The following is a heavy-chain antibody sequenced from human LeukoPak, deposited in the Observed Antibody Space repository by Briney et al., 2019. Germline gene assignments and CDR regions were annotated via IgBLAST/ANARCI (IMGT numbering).Heavy chain of an antibody. CDR1: GGSFSGYY. Sequence: PSETLSLTCAVYGGSFSGYYWSWIRQPPGKGLEWIGEINHSGSTNYNPSFKSRVTISVDTSKNQFSLKLSSVTAADTAVYYCADRRRYSYGLDYWGQGTLVTVSS. V-gene: IGHV4-34*01. D-gene: IGHD5-18*01. CDR3: ADRRRYSYGLDY. J-gene: IGHJ4*02. CDR2: INHSGST.